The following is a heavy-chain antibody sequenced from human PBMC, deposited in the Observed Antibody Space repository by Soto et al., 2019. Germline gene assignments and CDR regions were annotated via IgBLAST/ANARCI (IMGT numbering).Heavy chain of an antibody. V-gene: IGHV3-30-3*01. CDR1: GFPFNNYG. Sequence: QPGGSLRLSCAGSGFPFNNYGLHWVRQAPGKGLEWVAFISFDGSDKYYADSVRGRFTISRDQSKNTLWLQMNSLRAEDTAVYYCARPTAVAEYYFYAMDVWGQGTTVTVSS. J-gene: IGHJ6*02. D-gene: IGHD2-21*01. CDR2: ISFDGSDK. CDR3: ARPTAVAEYYFYAMDV.